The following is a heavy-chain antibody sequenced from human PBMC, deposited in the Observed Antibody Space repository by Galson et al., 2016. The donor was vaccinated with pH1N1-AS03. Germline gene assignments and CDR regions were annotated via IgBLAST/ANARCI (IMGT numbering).Heavy chain of an antibody. CDR3: AKEGDEGAFDC. Sequence: SLRLSCAASGFTFKNYAMRWVRQAPGKGLEWVSVISGIGTSTYYAASVKGRLSISRDNARNTLSLQMDGLRAEDTALYYCAKEGDEGAFDCWGQGTLVTVSP. V-gene: IGHV3-23*01. CDR2: ISGIGTST. CDR1: GFTFKNYA. J-gene: IGHJ4*02.